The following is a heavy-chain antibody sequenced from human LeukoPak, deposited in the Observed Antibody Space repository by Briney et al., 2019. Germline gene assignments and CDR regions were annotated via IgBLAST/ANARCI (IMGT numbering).Heavy chain of an antibody. CDR1: GYTLTELS. J-gene: IGHJ1*01. CDR3: ATHSGSYMTFQH. CDR2: FDPEDGET. Sequence: ASVKVSRKVSGYTLTELSMHWVRQAPGKGLEWMGGFDPEDGETIYAQKFQGRVTMTEDTSTDTAYMELSSLRSEDTAVYYCATHSGSYMTFQHWGQGTLVTVSS. V-gene: IGHV1-24*01. D-gene: IGHD1-26*01.